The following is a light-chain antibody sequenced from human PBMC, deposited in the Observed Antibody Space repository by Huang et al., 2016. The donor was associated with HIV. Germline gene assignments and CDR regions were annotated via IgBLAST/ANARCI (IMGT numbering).Light chain of an antibody. Sequence: DIQMTQSPSSLSASVGDSVTITCRASQGIGNSLAWYQQKPEKAPRLLLNSTSTLESCDPARFSGSGSGTHDTLTIDTLQPEDIASYYCQQYHSLPWTFGQGTKVEIK. CDR2: STS. J-gene: IGKJ1*01. CDR1: QGIGNS. CDR3: QQYHSLPWT. V-gene: IGKV1-NL1*01.